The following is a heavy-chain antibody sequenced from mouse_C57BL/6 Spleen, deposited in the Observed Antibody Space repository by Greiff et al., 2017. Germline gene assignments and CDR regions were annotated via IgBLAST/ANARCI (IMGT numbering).Heavy chain of an antibody. CDR2: IDPSDSYT. CDR1: GYTFTSYW. Sequence: QVQLQQPGAELVKPGASVKLSCKASGYTFTSYWMQWVKQRPGQGLEWIGEIDPSDSYTNYNQKLKGKATLTVDTSSSTAYMQLSSLTSEDSAVYYCARSDYFDYWGQGTTLTVSS. CDR3: ARSDYFDY. J-gene: IGHJ2*01. V-gene: IGHV1-50*01.